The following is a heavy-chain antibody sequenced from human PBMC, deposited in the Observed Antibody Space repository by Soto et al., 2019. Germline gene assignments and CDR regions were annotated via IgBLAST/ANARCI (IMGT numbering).Heavy chain of an antibody. J-gene: IGHJ4*02. CDR1: GGSISSGDYY. CDR3: ARERSNSGWYHFDY. CDR2: IYHTGST. V-gene: IGHV4-30-4*01. D-gene: IGHD6-13*01. Sequence: QVQLQESGPGLVKPSQTLSLTCTVSGGSISSGDYYWSWIRQPPGKGLEWIGYIYHTGSTYYNPSLKTRLPISVDTSKNQFSLKLSSVTAADTAVYYCARERSNSGWYHFDYWGQGTLVTVSS.